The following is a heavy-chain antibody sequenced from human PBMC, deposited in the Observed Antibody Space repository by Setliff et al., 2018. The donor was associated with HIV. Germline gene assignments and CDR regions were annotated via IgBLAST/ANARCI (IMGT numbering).Heavy chain of an antibody. CDR3: ARTEEWWWPFDY. Sequence: GGSLRLSCAASGFTVSTNYMSWVRQAPGKGLEWVSIIYTGGSTYYADSVKGRFTISRDNSKNTLYLQMNSLRAEDTAVYYCARTEEWWWPFDYWGQGTLVTVSS. CDR2: IYTGGST. V-gene: IGHV3-66*02. CDR1: GFTVSTNY. D-gene: IGHD2-21*01. J-gene: IGHJ4*02.